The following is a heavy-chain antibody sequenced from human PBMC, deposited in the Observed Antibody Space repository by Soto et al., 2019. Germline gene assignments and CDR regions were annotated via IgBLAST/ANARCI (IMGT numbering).Heavy chain of an antibody. CDR3: ARRGYYDSSGEFDY. Sequence: PSETLSLTCTVSGGSISSYYWSWIRQPPGKGLEWIGYIYYSGSTNYNPSLKSRVTISVDTSKNQFSLKLSSVTAADTAVYYCARRGYYDSSGEFDYWGQGTLVTVS. J-gene: IGHJ4*02. D-gene: IGHD3-22*01. CDR1: GGSISSYY. V-gene: IGHV4-59*08. CDR2: IYYSGST.